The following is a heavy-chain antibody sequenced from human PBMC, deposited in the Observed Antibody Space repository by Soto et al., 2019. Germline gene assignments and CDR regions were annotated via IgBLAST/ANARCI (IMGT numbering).Heavy chain of an antibody. V-gene: IGHV6-1*01. CDR2: TYYRSKWYN. D-gene: IGHD6-6*01. CDR3: ARAPIEQLVEDAFDI. CDR1: VVALSSNTAS. J-gene: IGHJ3*02. Sequence: PTRSVPFCISVVALSSNTASSNSIRPHPSRGLEWLGRTYYRSKWYNDYAVSVKSRITINPNTSKNQFSLQLNSVTPEDTAVYYCARAPIEQLVEDAFDIWGQGTMVTVSS.